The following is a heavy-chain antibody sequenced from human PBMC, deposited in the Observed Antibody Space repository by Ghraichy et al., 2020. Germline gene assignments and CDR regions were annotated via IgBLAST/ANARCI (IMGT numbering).Heavy chain of an antibody. Sequence: SGPTLVKPTQTLTLTCSLSGFSLTANGVGVAWIRQPPGKAPEWLTIVYWDDDKRYSPSLKSRLVITKDTSKNQVVLTMTDMDVEDTAVYFCARRYGSGASGSYTLDYWGQGILVTVSS. V-gene: IGHV2-5*02. CDR2: VYWDDDK. CDR1: GFSLTANGVG. J-gene: IGHJ4*02. D-gene: IGHD3-10*01. CDR3: ARRYGSGASGSYTLDY.